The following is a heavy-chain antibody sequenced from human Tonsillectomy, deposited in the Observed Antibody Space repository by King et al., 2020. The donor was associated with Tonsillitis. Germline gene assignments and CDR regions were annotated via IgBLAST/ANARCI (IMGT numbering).Heavy chain of an antibody. CDR1: GFSFSTYW. CDR2: IKSDGRST. Sequence: VQLVESGGGLVQPGGSLRLSCAASGFSFSTYWMHWVRKAPGKGLVWVSRIKSDGRSTSYADSVKGRFTISRDNAKNMLYLQMNSLRAEDTAVYYCEGISEADDAFDIWGQGTMVTVSS. J-gene: IGHJ3*02. V-gene: IGHV3-74*01. D-gene: IGHD6-19*01. CDR3: EGISEADDAFDI.